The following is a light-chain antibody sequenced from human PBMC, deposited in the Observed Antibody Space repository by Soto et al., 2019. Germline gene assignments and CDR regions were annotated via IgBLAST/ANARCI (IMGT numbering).Light chain of an antibody. CDR1: SSDVAGYNY. CDR2: EVS. CDR3: SSYAGNNNLV. J-gene: IGLJ2*01. Sequence: QSALPQPPSASGSPGQSVTISCTGTSSDVAGYNYVSWYQQHPGKAPKLMIYEVSKRPSGVPDRFSGSKSGNTASLTVSGLQAEDESDYYCSSYAGNNNLVFGGGTQLTVL. V-gene: IGLV2-8*01.